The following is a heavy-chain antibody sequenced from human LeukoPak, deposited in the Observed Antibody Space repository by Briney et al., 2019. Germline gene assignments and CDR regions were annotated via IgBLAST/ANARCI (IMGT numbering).Heavy chain of an antibody. Sequence: GGSLRLSCAASGFTFSSHWMSWVRQAPGKGLEWVANIKQDGSERYYVDSVKGRFTISRDNAKNSLYLQMNSLRAEDTAVYYCARNARSYRVDYFDYWGQGTLVTVSS. CDR3: ARNARSYRVDYFDY. CDR2: IKQDGSER. V-gene: IGHV3-7*01. D-gene: IGHD1-26*01. J-gene: IGHJ4*02. CDR1: GFTFSSHW.